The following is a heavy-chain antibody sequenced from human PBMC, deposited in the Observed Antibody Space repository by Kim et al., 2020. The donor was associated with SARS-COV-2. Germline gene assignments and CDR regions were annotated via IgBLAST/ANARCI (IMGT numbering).Heavy chain of an antibody. V-gene: IGHV5-51*01. Sequence: SPSFQGQVTISADKSISTAYLQWSSLKASDTAMYYCARHTRGPYYYGMDVWGQGTTVTVSS. J-gene: IGHJ6*02. CDR3: ARHTRGPYYYGMDV.